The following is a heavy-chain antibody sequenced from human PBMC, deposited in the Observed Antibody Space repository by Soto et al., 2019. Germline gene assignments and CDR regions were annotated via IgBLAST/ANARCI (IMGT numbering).Heavy chain of an antibody. CDR3: ARGNHRWLQLWYFDL. CDR1: GGTFSSYT. V-gene: IGHV1-69*12. D-gene: IGHD5-12*01. CDR2: IIPIFGTV. Sequence: QVQLVQSGAEVKKPGSSVTVSCKASGGTFSSYTISWVRQAPGQGLEWMGGIIPIFGTVNYAQKFPGRVTITADESTSTADMDLSSLRSEDTAVDYCARGNHRWLQLWYFDLWGRGNLVTVSS. J-gene: IGHJ2*01.